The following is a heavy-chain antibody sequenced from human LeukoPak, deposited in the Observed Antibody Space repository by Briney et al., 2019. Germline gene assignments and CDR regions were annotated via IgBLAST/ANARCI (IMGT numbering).Heavy chain of an antibody. D-gene: IGHD1-26*01. CDR2: ISYDGSNK. V-gene: IGHV3-30-3*01. CDR3: THYHGPEDY. J-gene: IGHJ4*02. CDR1: GFTFSSYA. Sequence: PGRSLRLSCAASGFTFSSYAMHWVRQAPGKGLEWVAVISYDGSNKYYADSVKGRFTISRDNSKNTLYLQMNSLRAEDTAVYYCTHYHGPEDYWGQGTLVTVSS.